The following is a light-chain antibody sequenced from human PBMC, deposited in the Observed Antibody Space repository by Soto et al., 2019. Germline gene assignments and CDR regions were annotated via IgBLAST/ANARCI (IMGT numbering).Light chain of an antibody. CDR1: QSVDSN. V-gene: IGKV3-15*01. CDR3: QQYDNWPLT. CDR2: GAS. Sequence: EIVMTQSPATLSVSPGERATLSCRASQSVDSNLAWYQQKPGQAPRLLIFGASTGATGIPARFSGSGSGTDFTLTISSLQSEDFGVYFCQQYDNWPLTFGGGTKVAIK. J-gene: IGKJ4*01.